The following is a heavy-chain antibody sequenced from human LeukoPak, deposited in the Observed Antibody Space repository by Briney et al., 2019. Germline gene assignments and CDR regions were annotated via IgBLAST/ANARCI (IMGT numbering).Heavy chain of an antibody. V-gene: IGHV4-59*01. J-gene: IGHJ5*02. CDR1: GGSISSYY. D-gene: IGHD4-11*01. CDR3: ARLPYSGGFDP. Sequence: SETLSLTCTVSGGSISSYYWSWIRQPPGKGLEWIGYIYYSGSTNYNPSLKSRVTISVDTSKNQSSLKLSSVTAADTAVYYCARLPYSGGFDPWGQGTLVTVSS. CDR2: IYYSGST.